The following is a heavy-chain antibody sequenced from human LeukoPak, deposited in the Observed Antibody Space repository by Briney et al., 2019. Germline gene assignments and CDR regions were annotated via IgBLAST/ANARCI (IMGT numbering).Heavy chain of an antibody. J-gene: IGHJ4*02. CDR3: ATDVGGAPWGSS. CDR1: GFTFSRYS. Sequence: GGSLRLSCAASGFTFSRYSMNWVRQAPGKGLEWVSYISSSISTIYYADSVKGRFTISRDNAKNSLYLQMNSLRVEDTAVYYCATDVGGAPWGSSWGQGTLVTVSS. V-gene: IGHV3-48*04. D-gene: IGHD3-16*01. CDR2: ISSSISTI.